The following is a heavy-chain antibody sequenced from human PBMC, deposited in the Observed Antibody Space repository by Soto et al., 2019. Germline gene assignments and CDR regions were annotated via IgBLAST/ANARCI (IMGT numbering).Heavy chain of an antibody. V-gene: IGHV4-59*01. J-gene: IGHJ4*02. Sequence: SETLSLTCTVSGGSITSNYWSWIRQPPGKGLEWIGYIYYSGSTNYNPSLKSRVTISVDTSQNQFSLKLSSVTAADTAVYYCASQLGYCTNDKCCEGYFDYWGQGTLVTVSS. CDR2: IYYSGST. D-gene: IGHD2-8*01. CDR3: ASQLGYCTNDKCCEGYFDY. CDR1: GGSITSNY.